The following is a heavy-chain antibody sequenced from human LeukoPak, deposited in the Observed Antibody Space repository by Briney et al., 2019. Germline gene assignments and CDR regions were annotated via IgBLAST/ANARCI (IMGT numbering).Heavy chain of an antibody. V-gene: IGHV1-46*01. CDR3: ARTSAGYSSSWPAERLYYYYYMDV. J-gene: IGHJ6*03. D-gene: IGHD6-13*01. Sequence: GASVKVSCKASGYTFTSYYMHWVRQAPGQGLEWMGIINPSGGSTSYAQKFQGRVTMTRDMSTSTVYMELSSLRSDDTAVYYCARTSAGYSSSWPAERLYYYYYMDVWGKGTTVTISS. CDR1: GYTFTSYY. CDR2: INPSGGST.